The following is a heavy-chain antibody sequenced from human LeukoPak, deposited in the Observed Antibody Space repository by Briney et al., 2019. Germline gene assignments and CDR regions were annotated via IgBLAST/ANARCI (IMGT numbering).Heavy chain of an antibody. CDR1: GFTFDDYA. J-gene: IGHJ4*02. CDR2: ITWNSGST. Sequence: GGSLRLSCVASGFTFDDYAMHWVRQAPGKGLEWVSGITWNSGSTGYADSVKGRFTISRDNAKNSLYLQMTSLRAEDTAVYFCARETTVTTFADYWGQGTLVTVSS. D-gene: IGHD4-17*01. CDR3: ARETTVTTFADY. V-gene: IGHV3-9*01.